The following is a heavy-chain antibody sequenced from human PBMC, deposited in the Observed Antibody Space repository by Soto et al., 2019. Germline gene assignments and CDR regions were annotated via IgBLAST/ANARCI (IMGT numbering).Heavy chain of an antibody. D-gene: IGHD3-9*01. CDR2: ISYSGST. V-gene: IGHV4-59*08. J-gene: IGHJ3*01. CDR1: GGSISSYY. CDR3: ASLNFDILTGYYAFDL. Sequence: SETLSLTCTVSGGSISSYYWSWIRQPPGKGLEWIGYISYSGSTTYNPSIKSRVTTSLDTSKNQFSLKLSSVTAADTAIYYCASLNFDILTGYYAFDLWGQGTMVTVSS.